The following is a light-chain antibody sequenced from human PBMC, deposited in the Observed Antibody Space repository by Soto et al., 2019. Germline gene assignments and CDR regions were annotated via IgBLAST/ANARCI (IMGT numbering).Light chain of an antibody. Sequence: IAMTQSPLSLPVTPGEPASISCRSSQSLLHSNAYNYLDWYLQKPGQAPQLLIYFGSNRASGVPVRFSGSGSGTAFTLRISRVEAEDVGVYYCMQTLQTPYTFGQGTKLEIK. CDR1: QSLLHSNAYNY. J-gene: IGKJ2*01. V-gene: IGKV2-28*01. CDR3: MQTLQTPYT. CDR2: FGS.